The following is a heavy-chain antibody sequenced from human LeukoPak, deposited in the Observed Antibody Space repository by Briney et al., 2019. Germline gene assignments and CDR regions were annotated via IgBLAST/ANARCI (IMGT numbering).Heavy chain of an antibody. Sequence: SGGSLRLSCAASGFTFNNAWMTWVRQAPGKGLEWVSVIYSGGSTYYADPVKGRFTISRDNSKNTLYLQMNSLRAEDTAVYYCARDYLPYYYDFWSGYSGRYYYYGMDVWGQGTTVTVSS. D-gene: IGHD3-3*01. CDR3: ARDYLPYYYDFWSGYSGRYYYYGMDV. V-gene: IGHV3-66*01. CDR1: GFTFNNAW. J-gene: IGHJ6*02. CDR2: IYSGGST.